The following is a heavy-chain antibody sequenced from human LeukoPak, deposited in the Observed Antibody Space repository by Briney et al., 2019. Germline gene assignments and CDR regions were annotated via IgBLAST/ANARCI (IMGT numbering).Heavy chain of an antibody. D-gene: IGHD2-2*02. CDR1: GFTFTSYT. Sequence: PGGSLRLTCAASGFTFTSYTMNWVRQSPGKGLEWVSSITGSGNIINYADSVKGRFTISRDNSKNSLYLQLNSLTAEDTAFYYCANSYTDTWLYFAHCGQGTLVTVSS. J-gene: IGHJ4*02. CDR3: ANSYTDTWLYFAH. CDR2: ITGSGNII. V-gene: IGHV3-21*01.